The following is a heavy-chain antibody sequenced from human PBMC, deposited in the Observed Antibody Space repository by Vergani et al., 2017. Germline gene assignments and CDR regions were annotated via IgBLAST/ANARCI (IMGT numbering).Heavy chain of an antibody. Sequence: VQLLESGGGLVQPGGSLRLSCAASGFTFSDYYMSWIRQAPGKGLEWVSYISSSGSTIYYADSVKGRFTISRDNAKNSLYLQMNILRAEDTAVYYCSRVGLRFLDYWFDPWGQGTLVTVSS. V-gene: IGHV3-11*01. D-gene: IGHD3-3*01. CDR2: ISSSGSTI. CDR3: SRVGLRFLDYWFDP. J-gene: IGHJ5*02. CDR1: GFTFSDYY.